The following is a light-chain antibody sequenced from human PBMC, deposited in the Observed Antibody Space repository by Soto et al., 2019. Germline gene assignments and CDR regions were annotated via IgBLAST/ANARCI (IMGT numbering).Light chain of an antibody. Sequence: QSVLTQPPSASGSLGQSVTISCTGTSSDVGAYNYVSWYQQHPGKAPKLMIYDVSKRPSGVPDRFSGSKSGNTASLTISGLQAEDEADYYCCSYAGTYTWVFGGGTKLTVL. J-gene: IGLJ3*02. CDR2: DVS. CDR1: SSDVGAYNY. CDR3: CSYAGTYTWV. V-gene: IGLV2-11*01.